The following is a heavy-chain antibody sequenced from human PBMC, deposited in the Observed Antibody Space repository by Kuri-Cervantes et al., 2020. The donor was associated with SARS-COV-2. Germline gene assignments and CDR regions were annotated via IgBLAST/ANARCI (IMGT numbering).Heavy chain of an antibody. J-gene: IGHJ4*02. D-gene: IGHD3-3*01. CDR2: IKSKAYGETA. Sequence: GESLKISCAISGFTFSDYSMNWIRQAPGKGLEWVGFIKSKAYGETAEYAASVKGRFTISRDDSKTIAYLQMNSLKTEDTAVYYCTRMSTQYYDFWSGGYRDFDYWGQGTLVTVSS. V-gene: IGHV3-49*03. CDR3: TRMSTQYYDFWSGGYRDFDY. CDR1: GFTFSDYS.